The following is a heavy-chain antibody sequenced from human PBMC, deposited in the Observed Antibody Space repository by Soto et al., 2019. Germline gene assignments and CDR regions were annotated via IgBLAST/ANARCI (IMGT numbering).Heavy chain of an antibody. CDR2: IKQDGSEK. D-gene: IGHD4-17*01. J-gene: IGHJ6*03. CDR1: GFTFSSYW. Sequence: GGSPRISCAASGFTFSSYWMSWVRQDPGKGLEWVANIKQDGSEKYYVDSVKGRFTISRDNAKNSLYLQMNSLRAEDTAVYYFARGSTVTTLPYYYYYMAVRGKGTTVTVSS. CDR3: ARGSTVTTLPYYYYYMAV. V-gene: IGHV3-7*04.